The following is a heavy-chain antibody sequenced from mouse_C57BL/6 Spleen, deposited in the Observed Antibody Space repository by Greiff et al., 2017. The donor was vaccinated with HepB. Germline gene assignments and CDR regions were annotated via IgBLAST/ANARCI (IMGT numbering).Heavy chain of an antibody. CDR1: GYTFTSYW. V-gene: IGHV1-55*01. Sequence: QVQLQQPGAELVKPGASVKMSCKASGYTFTSYWITWVKQRPGQGLEWIGDIYPGSGSTNYNEKFKSKATLTVDTSSSTAYMQLSSLTSEDSAVYYCARGSYDDYDSLYAMDYWGQGTSVTVSS. CDR2: IYPGSGST. J-gene: IGHJ4*01. D-gene: IGHD2-4*01. CDR3: ARGSYDDYDSLYAMDY.